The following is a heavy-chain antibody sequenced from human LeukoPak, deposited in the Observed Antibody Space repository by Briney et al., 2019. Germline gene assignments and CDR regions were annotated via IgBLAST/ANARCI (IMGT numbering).Heavy chain of an antibody. J-gene: IGHJ4*02. CDR3: AGAFRAAAAAHFDY. CDR1: GGPISSYY. V-gene: IGHV4-59*01. D-gene: IGHD6-13*01. Sequence: PSETLSLTCTVSGGPISSYYWSWLRQPPGKGLEWIGYIYYSGSTNYNPSLKSRVTISVDTSKNQFSLKLSSVTAADTAVYYCAGAFRAAAAAHFDYWGQGTLVTVSS. CDR2: IYYSGST.